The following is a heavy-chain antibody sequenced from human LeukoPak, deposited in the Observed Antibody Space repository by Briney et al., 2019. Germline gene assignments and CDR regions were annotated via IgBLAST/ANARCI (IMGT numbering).Heavy chain of an antibody. J-gene: IGHJ4*02. Sequence: PSETLSLTCTVSGGSISNYYWSWIRQPPGKGLEWIGYIYYSGSTNYNPSLKSRVTISVDRSKNQFSMKLSSVTAADTAVYYCARVGTAILGWGQGTLVTVSS. CDR2: IYYSGST. CDR3: ARVGTAILG. V-gene: IGHV4-59*12. CDR1: GGSISNYY. D-gene: IGHD2-2*02.